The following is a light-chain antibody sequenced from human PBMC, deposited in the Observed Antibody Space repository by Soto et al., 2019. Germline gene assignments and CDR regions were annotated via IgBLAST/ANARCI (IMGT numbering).Light chain of an antibody. CDR2: GAS. J-gene: IGKJ1*01. Sequence: IPMIQSPSSLSASVGARVTISCRASQGIGNALGWYQQKPGKPPKVLVYGASNLQSGVPPRFSGSGSGTDFTLAISSLQPEDSATYGCLQEINYPWTFGQGTKVDIK. V-gene: IGKV1-6*01. CDR1: QGIGNA. CDR3: LQEINYPWT.